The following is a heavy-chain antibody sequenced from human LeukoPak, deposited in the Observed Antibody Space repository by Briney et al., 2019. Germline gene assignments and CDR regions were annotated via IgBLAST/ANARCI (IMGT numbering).Heavy chain of an antibody. J-gene: IGHJ5*02. V-gene: IGHV3-30-3*01. CDR3: ARRPGLIEPTSSGYSWFDP. CDR1: GFTFGSYA. Sequence: GGSLRLSCAASGFTFGSYAMHWVRQAPGKGLEWVAVISYDGSNKYYADSVKGRFTISRDNSKNTLYLQMDSLRAEDTAVYYCARRPGLIEPTSSGYSWFDPWGRGTLVTVSS. CDR2: ISYDGSNK. D-gene: IGHD6-6*01.